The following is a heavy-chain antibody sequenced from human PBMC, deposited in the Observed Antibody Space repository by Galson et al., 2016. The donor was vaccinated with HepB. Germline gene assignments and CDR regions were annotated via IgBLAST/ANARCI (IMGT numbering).Heavy chain of an antibody. V-gene: IGHV4-4*02. J-gene: IGHJ4*02. Sequence: SETLSLTCAVSGASISNNYWWSWVRQSPEKGLEWIGEIYQTGTANYDPSFTSRATISVDTSKNQISLRLDSVTAADTAVYYCTRGTLGTTATMAFDYWGQGTLVCVSS. CDR1: GASISNNYW. D-gene: IGHD1-26*01. CDR2: IYQTGTA. CDR3: TRGTLGTTATMAFDY.